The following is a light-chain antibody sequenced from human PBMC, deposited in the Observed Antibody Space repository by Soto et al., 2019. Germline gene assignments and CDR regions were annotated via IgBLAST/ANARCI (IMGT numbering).Light chain of an antibody. J-gene: IGKJ1*01. CDR3: QQSDRSPWT. CDR1: QSLLNSNGYNY. V-gene: IGKV3-20*01. Sequence: DIVMTQSPLSLPVTPGEPASISCRSSQSLLNSNGYNYLAWYQQRPGQAPRLLIYAGSNRPTGIPDRFSGSGSGTDFTLTISRLEPEDFAVYYCQQSDRSPWTFGPGTKVDIK. CDR2: AGS.